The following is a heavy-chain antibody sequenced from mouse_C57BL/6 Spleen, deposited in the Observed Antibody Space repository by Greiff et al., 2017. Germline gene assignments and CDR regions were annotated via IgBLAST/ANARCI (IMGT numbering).Heavy chain of an antibody. CDR2: INPGSGGT. D-gene: IGHD1-1*01. V-gene: IGHV1-54*01. J-gene: IGHJ4*01. CDR1: GYAFTNYL. CDR3: ARRDYYGSSYAMDY. Sequence: QVQLKESGAELVRPGTSVKVSCKASGYAFTNYLIEWVKQRPGQGLAWIGVINPGSGGTNYNEKFKGKATLTADKSSSTAYLQLSSLTSEDSAVYVCARRDYYGSSYAMDYWGQGTSVTVSS.